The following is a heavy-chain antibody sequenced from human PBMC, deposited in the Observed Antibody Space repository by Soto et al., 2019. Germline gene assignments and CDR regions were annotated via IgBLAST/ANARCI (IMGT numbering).Heavy chain of an antibody. CDR1: GGSISTYY. Sequence: SETLSLTCTVSGGSISTYYWGWFRRFPGKGLEWIGYIYYSGSTKYNPSLNSRVTISLDKAKNQFSLKLTSLNTADTALYYCARSRGSGWSFDYWFQCTQVT. CDR3: ARSRGSGWSFDY. J-gene: IGHJ4*02. CDR2: IYYSGST. D-gene: IGHD6-19*01. V-gene: IGHV4-59*01.